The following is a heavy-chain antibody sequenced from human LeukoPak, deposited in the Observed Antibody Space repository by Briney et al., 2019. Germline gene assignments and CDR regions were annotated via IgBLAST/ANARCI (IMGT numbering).Heavy chain of an antibody. D-gene: IGHD1-1*01. CDR1: GYRFTNYW. CDR3: ARRMEMLDY. J-gene: IGHJ4*02. CDR2: NYPGDSDT. V-gene: IGHV5-51*01. Sequence: GESLKTSFKGSGYRFTNYWIGWVRQMPGKGLGWVRINYPGDSDTRYSPSFQGQVTISADKSISTAYLQWSSLKASDTAMHYCARRMEMLDYWGQGTLVTASS.